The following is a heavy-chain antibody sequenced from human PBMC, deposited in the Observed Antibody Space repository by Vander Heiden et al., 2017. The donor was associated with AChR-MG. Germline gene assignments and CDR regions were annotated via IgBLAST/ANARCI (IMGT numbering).Heavy chain of an antibody. CDR1: GHSISSGYY. V-gene: IGHV4-38-2*02. CDR3: ARDLGFGGRVDAFDI. J-gene: IGHJ3*02. CDR2: IYHSGST. Sequence: QVPLPESGPGLVQPSANLSPTCAVSGHSISSGYYWGGIRQPPGKGLEWMGSIYHSGSTYYNPSLKSRVTISVDTSKNQFSLKRSSVTAADTAVYYCARDLGFGGRVDAFDIWGQGTMVTVSS. D-gene: IGHD2-15*01.